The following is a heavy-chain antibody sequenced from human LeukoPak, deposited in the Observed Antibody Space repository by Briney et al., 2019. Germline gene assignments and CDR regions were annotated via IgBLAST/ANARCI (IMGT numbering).Heavy chain of an antibody. V-gene: IGHV4-59*01. CDR3: ARDPGAAGAPFDY. CDR1: GGSISRSY. D-gene: IGHD6-13*01. Sequence: SETLSLTCTVSGGSISRSYWNWIRQPPGKGLEWIGFIYYSGTINYNPSLNSRVTILVDTSKNQFSLKLSSVTAADTAVYYCARDPGAAGAPFDYWGQGTLVTASS. J-gene: IGHJ4*02. CDR2: IYYSGTI.